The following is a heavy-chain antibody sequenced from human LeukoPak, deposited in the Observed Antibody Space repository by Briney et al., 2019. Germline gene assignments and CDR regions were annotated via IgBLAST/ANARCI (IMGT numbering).Heavy chain of an antibody. Sequence: ASVKVSCKASGYSFNSQGMNWVRQAPGQGLEWMGWINTDSGNPTYAQGFTGRFVSSLDSSVSTAYLQISNLMPEDTAKYYCAREILRFDIWGQGTMVTVSS. J-gene: IGHJ3*02. CDR2: INTDSGNP. CDR3: AREILRFDI. V-gene: IGHV7-4-1*02. CDR1: GYSFNSQG.